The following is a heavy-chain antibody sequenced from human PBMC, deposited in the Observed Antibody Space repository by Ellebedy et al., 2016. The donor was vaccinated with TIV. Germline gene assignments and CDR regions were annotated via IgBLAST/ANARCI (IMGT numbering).Heavy chain of an antibody. J-gene: IGHJ5*02. D-gene: IGHD6-13*01. V-gene: IGHV3-23*01. CDR3: VGGYSSSIDFDP. CDR2: ISGSGASA. Sequence: GESLKISCAVSGVSFNNYAMTWVRQAAGKGLEWVSAISGSGASAHYADSVKGRFTISRDNSKNTLYFQMNGLRVEDTAVYYCVGGYSSSIDFDPWGQGTLVTVSS. CDR1: GVSFNNYA.